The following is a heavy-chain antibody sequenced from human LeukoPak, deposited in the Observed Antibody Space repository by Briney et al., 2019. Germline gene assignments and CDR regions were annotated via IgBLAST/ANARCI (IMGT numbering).Heavy chain of an antibody. J-gene: IGHJ3*02. CDR3: ARMATGYDLWSGYYTPDAFDM. V-gene: IGHV2-5*01. Sequence: SRPWLVNPTLTLTLSCAFSWFSLSTTGVGVVCIRQPPGKALVWLALIYCNGDKRSSPSLKSRLTTTKDDSQNQVVLTMTNMDPGDTPTYYCARMATGYDLWSGYYTPDAFDMWRRGTMVSVSS. CDR2: IYCNGDK. D-gene: IGHD3-3*01. CDR1: WFSLSTTGVG.